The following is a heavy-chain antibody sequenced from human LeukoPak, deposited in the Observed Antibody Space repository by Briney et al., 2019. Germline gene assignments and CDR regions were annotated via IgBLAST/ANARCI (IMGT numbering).Heavy chain of an antibody. Sequence: ASVKVSCKASGYTFTSYYMHWVRQAPRQGLEWMGIINPSGGSTSYAQKFQGIVTMTRDTSTSTVYMELSSLRSEDTAVYYCARDRIESAVAGMGLYNWFDPWGQETLVTVSS. CDR1: GYTFTSYY. V-gene: IGHV1-46*01. CDR2: INPSGGST. J-gene: IGHJ5*02. CDR3: ARDRIESAVAGMGLYNWFDP. D-gene: IGHD6-19*01.